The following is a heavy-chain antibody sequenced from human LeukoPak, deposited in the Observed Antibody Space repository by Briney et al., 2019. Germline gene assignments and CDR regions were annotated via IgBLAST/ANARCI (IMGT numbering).Heavy chain of an antibody. J-gene: IGHJ4*02. D-gene: IGHD4-17*01. CDR2: IYHSGST. V-gene: IGHV4-38-2*02. CDR1: GYSISSGYY. Sequence: SETLSLTCTVSGYSISSGYYWGWIRQPPGKGLEWIGSIYHSGSTYYNPSLKSRVTISVDTSKNQFSLKLSSVTAADTAVYYCARARRETVDYWGQGTLVTVSS. CDR3: ARARRETVDY.